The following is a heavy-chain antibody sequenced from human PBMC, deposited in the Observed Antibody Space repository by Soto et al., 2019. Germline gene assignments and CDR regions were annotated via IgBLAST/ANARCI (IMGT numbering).Heavy chain of an antibody. J-gene: IGHJ6*02. CDR2: ITSSTTI. CDR1: GLTFSTYG. CDR3: ARQRNGAGDV. V-gene: IGHV3-48*02. Sequence: LVESGGGLVQPGGSLRLSCEASGLTFSTYGFNWVRQAPGKGLEWVSYITSSTTIYYADSVRGRFTTSRDNAKNSLYLQMNSLRDEETAVYYCARQRNGAGDVWGQGTTVTVSS. D-gene: IGHD1-1*01.